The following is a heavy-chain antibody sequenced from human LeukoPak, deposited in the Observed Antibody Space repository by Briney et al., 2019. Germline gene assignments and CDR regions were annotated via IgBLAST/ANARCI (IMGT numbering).Heavy chain of an antibody. V-gene: IGHV3-23*01. CDR3: AKDLGKYTSSPEYFQH. D-gene: IGHD6-6*01. CDR1: GFTFSSYA. J-gene: IGHJ1*01. CDR2: ISGSGGST. Sequence: GGSLRLSCAASGFTFSSYAMSWVRQAPGKGLEWVSVISGSGGSTYYADSVKGRFTISRDNSKNTLYLQMNSLRAEDTAVYYCAKDLGKYTSSPEYFQHWGQGTLVTVSS.